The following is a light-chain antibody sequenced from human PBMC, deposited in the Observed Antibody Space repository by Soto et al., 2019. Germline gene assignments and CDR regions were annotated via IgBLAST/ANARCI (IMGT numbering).Light chain of an antibody. CDR1: QSIGNY. CDR3: QQSYSTPRT. Sequence: DIQMTQSPSSLSASVGDRVTITCRASQSIGNYLNWYQHKPGKAPKLLIYGASSLHSGVPSSFSGSGSGTDFTLTISSLQPEDFATYYCQQSYSTPRTFGGGTKVDIK. J-gene: IGKJ4*01. CDR2: GAS. V-gene: IGKV1-39*01.